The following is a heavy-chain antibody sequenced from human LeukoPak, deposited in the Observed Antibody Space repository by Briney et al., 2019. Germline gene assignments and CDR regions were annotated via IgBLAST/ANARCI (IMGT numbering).Heavy chain of an antibody. J-gene: IGHJ4*02. V-gene: IGHV1-69*06. CDR2: IIPIFGTA. Sequence: SVKVSCKASGGTFSNYAISWVRQAPGQGLEWMGGIIPIFGTANYAQKFRGRVTITADKSTSTAYMELRSLRSDDTAVYYCARDRRIQLWLPDYWGQGTLVTVSS. CDR3: ARDRRIQLWLPDY. D-gene: IGHD5-18*01. CDR1: GGTFSNYA.